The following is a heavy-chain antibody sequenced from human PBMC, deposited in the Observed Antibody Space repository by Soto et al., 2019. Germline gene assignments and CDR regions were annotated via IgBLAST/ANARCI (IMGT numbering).Heavy chain of an antibody. V-gene: IGHV3-15*07. CDR2: IKARDDGGTA. D-gene: IGHD3-10*01. Sequence: EGQLVESGGAFVKPGGSLRLSCAASGFTFGFACLNWVRQAPGKGLEWVGRIKARDDGGTADVAAPVTGRFSISRDDSKNTLFLHMNGLESEDTAVYYCTTTFGDNDDDAFEIWGQGTVVAVSS. J-gene: IGHJ3*02. CDR1: GFTFGFAC. CDR3: TTTFGDNDDDAFEI.